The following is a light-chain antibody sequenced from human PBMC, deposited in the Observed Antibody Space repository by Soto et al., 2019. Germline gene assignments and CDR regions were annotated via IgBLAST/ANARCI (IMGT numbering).Light chain of an antibody. CDR1: SSDVGGYNC. Sequence: QSALTQPASVSGSPGQSITISCTGTSSDVGGYNCVSWYQQHPGKAPKLMIYDVNNRPSGVSNRFSGSKSGNTASLTISGLHAEDEADYYCNSYRSSSTLYVFGTGTKVTVL. CDR2: DVN. V-gene: IGLV2-14*01. J-gene: IGLJ1*01. CDR3: NSYRSSSTLYV.